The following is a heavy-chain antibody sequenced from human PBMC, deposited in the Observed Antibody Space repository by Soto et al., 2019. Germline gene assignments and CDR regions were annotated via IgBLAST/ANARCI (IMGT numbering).Heavy chain of an antibody. CDR1: GYIFTKHW. D-gene: IGHD3-22*01. CDR3: ASRALDPSGHYYPYSSFDS. CDR2: IDPVDSDD. J-gene: IGHJ5*01. V-gene: IGHV5-51*01. Sequence: GESLKISCQGSGYIFTKHWIAWVRQKPGKGLEWIGIIDPVDSDDRYSPSFEGQVTISVDKSNNTAFLRWDKLKTSDTATYFCASRALDPSGHYYPYSSFDSWGQGTQVTVSA.